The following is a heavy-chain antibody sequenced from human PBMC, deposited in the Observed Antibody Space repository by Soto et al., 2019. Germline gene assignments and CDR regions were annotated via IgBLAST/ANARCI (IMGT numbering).Heavy chain of an antibody. Sequence: PGGSLRLSCAASGFTFSTYWMTWVRQAPGKGLEWVANINQDGTDKYYMDTVRGRFTISRDNAKNSLYLQMNSLGVEDTGIYYCETPTMAYAAYYYSGMDVWGHGTTVTVSS. J-gene: IGHJ6*02. D-gene: IGHD2-8*01. CDR3: ETPTMAYAAYYYSGMDV. CDR1: GFTFSTYW. V-gene: IGHV3-7*01. CDR2: INQDGTDK.